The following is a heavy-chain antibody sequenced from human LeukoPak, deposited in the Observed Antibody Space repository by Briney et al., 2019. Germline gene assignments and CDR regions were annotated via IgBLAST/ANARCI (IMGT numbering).Heavy chain of an antibody. CDR2: IKQDGSEK. J-gene: IGHJ4*02. CDR1: GFTFSSYW. V-gene: IGHV3-7*03. CDR3: VRDAERGGDFDY. D-gene: IGHD2-21*01. Sequence: GGSLRLSCAASGFTFSSYWMSWVRQAPGKGLEWVANIKQDGSEKYYVDSVKGRFTISRDNVKNSLYLQMDSLRAEDTAVYYCVRDAERGGDFDYWGQGTLVTVSS.